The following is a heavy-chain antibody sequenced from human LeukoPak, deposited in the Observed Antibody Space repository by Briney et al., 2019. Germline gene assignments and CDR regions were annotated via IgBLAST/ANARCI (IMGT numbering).Heavy chain of an antibody. V-gene: IGHV4-59*01. Sequence: SETLSLTCTVSGASISSSFWTWIRQSPGKGLEWIAYIYYTGTTYYNPSLRSRPTISVDTSKNQFSLRLNSVTAADTAMYYCARRITVSATNWFDPWGQGTLVTVSS. CDR2: IYYTGTT. CDR1: GASISSSF. D-gene: IGHD6-19*01. J-gene: IGHJ5*02. CDR3: ARRITVSATNWFDP.